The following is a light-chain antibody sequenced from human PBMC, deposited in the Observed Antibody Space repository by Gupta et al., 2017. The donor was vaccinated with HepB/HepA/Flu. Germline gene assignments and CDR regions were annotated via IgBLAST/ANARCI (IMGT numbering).Light chain of an antibody. CDR1: HSVSSSY. CDR3: QQYGSSPLA. CDR2: GAS. Sequence: SCSPGERATPSCRPSHSVSSSYLAWYQQKPGQAPRLLIYGASSRATGIPDRFSGSGSGTDFTLTISRLEPEDIAVYYCQQYGSSPLAFGAGTKVEIK. V-gene: IGKV3-20*01. J-gene: IGKJ4*01.